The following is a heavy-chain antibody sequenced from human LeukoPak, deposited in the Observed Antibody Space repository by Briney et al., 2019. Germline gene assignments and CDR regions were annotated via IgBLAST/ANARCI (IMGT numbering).Heavy chain of an antibody. V-gene: IGHV3-74*01. Sequence: QPGGSLRLSCAASGFTFSSYWMHWVRQAPGKGLVWVSRINSDGSSTYYADSVKGRFTISRDNSKNTVYLQMNSLRADDTAVYYCARVAYDYVWGTYRYFDHWGQGTLVTVSS. J-gene: IGHJ4*02. CDR2: INSDGSST. D-gene: IGHD3-16*02. CDR1: GFTFSSYW. CDR3: ARVAYDYVWGTYRYFDH.